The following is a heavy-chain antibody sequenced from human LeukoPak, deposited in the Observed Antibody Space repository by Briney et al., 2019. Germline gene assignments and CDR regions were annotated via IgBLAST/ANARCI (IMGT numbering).Heavy chain of an antibody. CDR1: GFTFSSYW. CDR3: AREGYCSSTSCSYFDY. CDR2: INSDGSST. D-gene: IGHD2-2*01. Sequence: GGSLRLSCAASGFTFSSYWMHWVRQAPGKGLVWVSRINSDGSSTSYADSVKGRFTISRDNAKNTLYLQMNSLRAEDTAVYYCAREGYCSSTSCSYFDYWGQGTLVTVSS. J-gene: IGHJ4*02. V-gene: IGHV3-74*01.